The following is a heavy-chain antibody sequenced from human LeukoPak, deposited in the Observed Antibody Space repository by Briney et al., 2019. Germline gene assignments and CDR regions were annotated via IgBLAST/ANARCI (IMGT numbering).Heavy chain of an antibody. J-gene: IGHJ2*01. CDR2: IYYSGST. CDR3: TTRGGYSYVFDL. D-gene: IGHD5-18*01. V-gene: IGHV4-39*03. CDR1: GGSISSSGYY. Sequence: SETLSLTCTVSGGSISSSGYYWGWIRQPPGKGLEWIGNIYYSGSTYYNPSLKSRVTVSVDTSKNQFSLKLSSVTAADTAVYYCTTRGGYSYVFDLWGRGTLVTVSS.